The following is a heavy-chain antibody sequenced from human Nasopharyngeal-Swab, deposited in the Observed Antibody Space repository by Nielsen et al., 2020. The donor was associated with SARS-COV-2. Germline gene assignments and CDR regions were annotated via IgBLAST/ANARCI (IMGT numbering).Heavy chain of an antibody. Sequence: GESLKISCAASGFSVSSNYMNWVRLAPGKGLEWVSVIHGGGTTYYADSVKGRFTISRDNAKNSLYLQTNSLRAEDTAVYYCARDHLMTVTIPYYYYGMDVWGQGTTVTVSS. J-gene: IGHJ6*02. D-gene: IGHD4-11*01. CDR2: IHGGGTT. CDR1: GFSVSSNY. V-gene: IGHV3-53*01. CDR3: ARDHLMTVTIPYYYYGMDV.